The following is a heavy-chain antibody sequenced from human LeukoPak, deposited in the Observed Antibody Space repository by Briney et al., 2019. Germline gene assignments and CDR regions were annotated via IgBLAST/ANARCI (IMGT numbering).Heavy chain of an antibody. D-gene: IGHD3-22*01. CDR1: GFTFSSYG. CDR2: IWYDGSNK. V-gene: IGHV3-33*01. CDR3: ARDRTYYYDSSGDYYFDY. J-gene: IGHJ4*02. Sequence: PGRSLRLSCAASGFTFSSYGMHWVRQAPGKGLEWVAVIWYDGSNKYYADSVKGRFTISRDNSKNTLYLQMNSLRAEDTAVYYCARDRTYYYDSSGDYYFDYWGQGTLATVSS.